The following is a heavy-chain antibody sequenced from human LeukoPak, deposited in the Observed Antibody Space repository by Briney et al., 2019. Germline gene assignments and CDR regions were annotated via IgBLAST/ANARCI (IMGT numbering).Heavy chain of an antibody. V-gene: IGHV3-21*01. Sequence: GGSLRLSCAASGFTFGSYSMNWVRQAPGKGLEWVSSISSSSSYIYYADSVRGRFTISRDNAKNSLYLRMNSLRAEDTAVYYCARSRYCSGGNCYLDAFDIWGQGTMVTVSS. D-gene: IGHD2-15*01. J-gene: IGHJ3*02. CDR2: ISSSSSYI. CDR1: GFTFGSYS. CDR3: ARSRYCSGGNCYLDAFDI.